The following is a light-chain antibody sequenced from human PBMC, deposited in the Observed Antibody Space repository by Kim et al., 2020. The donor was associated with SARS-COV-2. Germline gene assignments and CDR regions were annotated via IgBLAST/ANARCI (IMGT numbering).Light chain of an antibody. CDR2: YDS. V-gene: IGLV3-21*04. J-gene: IGLJ1*01. CDR3: QVWDSSSDRYF. CDR1: NIGSKS. Sequence: SYELTQPPSVSVAPGKTARITCGGNNIGSKSVHWYQQKPGQAPVLVIYYDSDRPSGIPERFSGSNSGNTATLTISRVEAGDEADYYCQVWDSSSDRYFFGTGTKVTVL.